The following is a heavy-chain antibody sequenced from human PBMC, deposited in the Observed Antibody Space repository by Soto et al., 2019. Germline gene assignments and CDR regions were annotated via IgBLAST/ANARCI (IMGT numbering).Heavy chain of an antibody. CDR3: ARDLEYSGSGDYYYGMDV. Sequence: EVPLLESGGTLVQPGGSLRLSCAASGFTFTNYAMTWVRQTPGKGLEWVSAISESGGSTFYAGSVSGRFTISRDNSKNTLYLQMNSLRAEDTAVYYCARDLEYSGSGDYYYGMDVWGQGTTVTGSS. J-gene: IGHJ6*02. V-gene: IGHV3-23*01. CDR2: ISESGGST. CDR1: GFTFTNYA. D-gene: IGHD6-6*01.